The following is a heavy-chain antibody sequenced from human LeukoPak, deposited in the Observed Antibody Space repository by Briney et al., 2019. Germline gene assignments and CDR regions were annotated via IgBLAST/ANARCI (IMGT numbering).Heavy chain of an antibody. CDR1: GFTFSSHA. V-gene: IGHV3-23*01. J-gene: IGHJ4*02. CDR2: ISGSGGST. D-gene: IGHD3-10*01. Sequence: PGGSLRLSCAASGFTFSSHAMSWVRQAPGKGLEWVSHISGSGGSTYYADSVKGRFTISRDNSKNTLYLQINSLRAEDTAVYYCAKAYGSGSYYHFDYCSQATLVTVSS. CDR3: AKAYGSGSYYHFDY.